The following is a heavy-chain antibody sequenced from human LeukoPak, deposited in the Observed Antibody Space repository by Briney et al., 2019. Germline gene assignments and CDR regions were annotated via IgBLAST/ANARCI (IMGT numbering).Heavy chain of an antibody. V-gene: IGHV3-23*01. CDR3: AKDDPEKNNPFDY. CDR1: GFAFGSFG. Sequence: GGSLRLSCAVSGFAFGSFGMSWVRQAPGKGLEWVSGISGGGKTNYADSVKGRFTISRDNSKNTLYLQMNSLRAEGTAVYYCAKDDPEKNNPFDYWGQGTLVTVSS. D-gene: IGHD1-14*01. J-gene: IGHJ4*02. CDR2: ISGGGKT.